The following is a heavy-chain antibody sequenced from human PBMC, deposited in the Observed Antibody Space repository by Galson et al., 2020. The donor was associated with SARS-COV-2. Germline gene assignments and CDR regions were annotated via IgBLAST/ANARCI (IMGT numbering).Heavy chain of an antibody. CDR2: ISYDGSNK. CDR1: GFTFSSYA. J-gene: IGHJ6*02. D-gene: IGHD3-10*01. Sequence: GGSLRLSCAASGFTFSSYAMHWVRQAPGKGLEWVAAISYDGSNKYYADSVKGRFTISRDNSKNTLYLQMNSLRAEDTAVYYCARSGLWFGGPIYGMDVWGQGTTVTVSS. V-gene: IGHV3-30-3*01. CDR3: ARSGLWFGGPIYGMDV.